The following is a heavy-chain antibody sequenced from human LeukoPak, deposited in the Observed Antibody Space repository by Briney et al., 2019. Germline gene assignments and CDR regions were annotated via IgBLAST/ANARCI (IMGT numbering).Heavy chain of an antibody. CDR1: GYTFTGYY. D-gene: IGHD5-12*01. CDR3: ARADSGYDLSFDY. J-gene: IGHJ4*02. V-gene: IGHV1-2*02. Sequence: ASVKVSCKASGYTFTGYYMHWVRQAPGQGLEWMGWINPNSGGTNYAQKLQGRVTMTTDTSTSTAYMELRSLRSDDTAVYYCARADSGYDLSFDYWGQGTLVTVSS. CDR2: INPNSGGT.